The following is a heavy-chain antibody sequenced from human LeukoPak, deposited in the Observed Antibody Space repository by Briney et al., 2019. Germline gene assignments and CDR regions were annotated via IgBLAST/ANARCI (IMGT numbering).Heavy chain of an antibody. CDR3: ARSYYYDSSGYYSYYYGMDV. Sequence: ASVKVSCKASGYTFTGYYMHWVRQAPGQGLEWMGWINPNSGGTNYAQKFQGRVTMTRDTSISTAYMELSRLGSDDTAVYYCARSYYYDSSGYYSYYYGMDVWGQGTTVTVSS. D-gene: IGHD3-22*01. J-gene: IGHJ6*02. CDR1: GYTFTGYY. V-gene: IGHV1-2*02. CDR2: INPNSGGT.